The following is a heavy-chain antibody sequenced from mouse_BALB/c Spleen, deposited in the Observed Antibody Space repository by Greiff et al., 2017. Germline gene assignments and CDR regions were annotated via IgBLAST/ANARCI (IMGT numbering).Heavy chain of an antibody. J-gene: IGHJ2*01. CDR3: ARTGVVVPFDY. Sequence: EVQLQESGAELVRPGALVKLSCKASGFNIKDYYMHWVKQRPEQGLEWIGWIDPENGNTIYDPKFQGKASITADTSSNTAYLQLSSLTSEDTAVYYCARTGVVVPFDYWGQGTTLTVSS. CDR1: GFNIKDYY. V-gene: IGHV14-1*02. D-gene: IGHD1-1*01. CDR2: IDPENGNT.